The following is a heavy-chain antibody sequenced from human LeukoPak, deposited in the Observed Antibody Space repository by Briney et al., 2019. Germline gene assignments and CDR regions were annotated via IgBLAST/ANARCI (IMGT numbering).Heavy chain of an antibody. V-gene: IGHV4-34*01. CDR2: INHIGNT. CDR1: GGSLNGYY. Sequence: LKTLSLTCAVNGGSLNGYYWSWIRQPPGKGLEWIGEINHIGNTNYDPSLRSRVTISVDTSKNQFSLSLTSATAADTAVYFCARLGSVGYYNYQYMDIWGNGTTVTVSS. J-gene: IGHJ6*03. CDR3: ARLGSVGYYNYQYMDI. D-gene: IGHD3-10*01.